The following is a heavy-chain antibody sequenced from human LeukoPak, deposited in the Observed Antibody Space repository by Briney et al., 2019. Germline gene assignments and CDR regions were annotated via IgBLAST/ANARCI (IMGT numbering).Heavy chain of an antibody. D-gene: IGHD5-18*01. V-gene: IGHV1-2*06. CDR3: ARVPLYSYGLLDY. CDR1: GYTLTVYY. CDR2: INPNSGGT. J-gene: IGHJ4*02. Sequence: ASVKVSCKASGYTLTVYYIHWVRQAPGQGLEWMGRINPNSGGTNYAQKFQGRVTMTRDTSISTAYMELSRLRSDDTAVYYCARVPLYSYGLLDYWGQGTLVTVSS.